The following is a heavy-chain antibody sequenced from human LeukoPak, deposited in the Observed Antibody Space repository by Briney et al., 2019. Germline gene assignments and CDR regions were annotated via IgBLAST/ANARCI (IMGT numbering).Heavy chain of an antibody. CDR3: ARGAIRYHVYSYFDS. CDR1: GFTFSDYF. J-gene: IGHJ4*02. V-gene: IGHV3-11*01. Sequence: GGSLRLSCAASGFTFSDYFMTWVRQAPGKGLEWISYMSSRGGTVYYADSVKGRFTISRDNAKNSLYLEMNSLRAEDTAVYYCARGAIRYHVYSYFDSWGQGTLVTVSS. CDR2: MSSRGGTV. D-gene: IGHD3-16*01.